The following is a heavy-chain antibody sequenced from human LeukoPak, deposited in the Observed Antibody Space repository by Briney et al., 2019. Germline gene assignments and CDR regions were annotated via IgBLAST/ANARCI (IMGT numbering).Heavy chain of an antibody. CDR1: GYTFTGYY. Sequence: ASVKVSCKASGYTFTGYYMHWVRQAPGQGLEWMGWINPNSGGTNYTQKLQGRVTMTTDTSTSTAYMELRSLRSDDTAVYYCARVVSYYDGSGYYYGFDYWGQGTLVTVSS. D-gene: IGHD3-22*01. CDR3: ARVVSYYDGSGYYYGFDY. J-gene: IGHJ4*02. V-gene: IGHV1-2*02. CDR2: INPNSGGT.